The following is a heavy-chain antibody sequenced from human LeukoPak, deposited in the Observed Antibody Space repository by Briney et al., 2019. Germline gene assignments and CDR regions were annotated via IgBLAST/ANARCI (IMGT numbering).Heavy chain of an antibody. J-gene: IGHJ4*02. CDR1: GFTLSSHW. V-gene: IGHV3-7*01. D-gene: IGHD2-2*01. CDR2: IKQDGSEK. CDR3: ARSLWGSTSCFDY. Sequence: GGSLRLSXAASGFTLSSHWMSGIRQAPAKGLEGVANIKQDGSEKYYVDSVKGRFTISRDNAKNSLYLQMNSLRAEDTAVYYCARSLWGSTSCFDYWGQGTLVTVSS.